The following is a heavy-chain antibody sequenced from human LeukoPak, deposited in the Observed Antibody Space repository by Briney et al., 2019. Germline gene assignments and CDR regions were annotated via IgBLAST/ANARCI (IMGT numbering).Heavy chain of an antibody. CDR1: GFTVSNKG. CDR3: SGHGSSSY. Sequence: PGGSLILSCVAHGFTVSNKGLRWVRQAPGKRLEWVSEISGVGNTYYAESVKGRFTISRDNSKNTLYLQMNSLRAEDTALYYASGHGSSSYWGEGTLVAVSS. J-gene: IGHJ4*02. D-gene: IGHD6-13*01. CDR2: ISGVGNT. V-gene: IGHV3-23*01.